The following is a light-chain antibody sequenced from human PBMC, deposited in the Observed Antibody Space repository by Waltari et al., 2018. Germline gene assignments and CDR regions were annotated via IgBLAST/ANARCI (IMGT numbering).Light chain of an antibody. CDR2: AAS. Sequence: DIQMTQSPSSLSASVGDSVTITCRASQSISSYLNWYQPKPGKAPKLLIYAASSLQSGVPARFSGSGSGTDLTLAIRSLQPEDCATYCCQQSYSTLYTFGQGNKLEIK. J-gene: IGKJ2*01. CDR1: QSISSY. CDR3: QQSYSTLYT. V-gene: IGKV1-39*01.